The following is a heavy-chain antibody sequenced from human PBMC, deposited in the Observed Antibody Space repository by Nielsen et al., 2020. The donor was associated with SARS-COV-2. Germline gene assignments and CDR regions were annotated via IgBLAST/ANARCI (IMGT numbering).Heavy chain of an antibody. CDR2: INPYNGDT. CDR3: ALDGGWLSPD. Sequence: ASVKVSCKASGYSFTGYHVHWVRQAPGHGLEWMGRINPYNGDTKYAQKFQGRVTMTSDTSLSTAYMEVYRLRSDDTAVYYCALDGGWLSPDWGQGTLVTVSS. CDR1: GYSFTGYH. V-gene: IGHV1-2*06. J-gene: IGHJ4*02. D-gene: IGHD6-19*01.